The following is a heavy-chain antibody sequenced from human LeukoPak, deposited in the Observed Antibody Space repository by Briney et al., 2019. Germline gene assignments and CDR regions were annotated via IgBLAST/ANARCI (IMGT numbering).Heavy chain of an antibody. D-gene: IGHD3-16*02. V-gene: IGHV3-7*01. CDR3: ARDQVAYYDYVWGSYRSRLFDY. Sequence: QAGGSLRLSCAASGFTFSSYWMRWVRQAPGKGLEWVANIKQDGSENNHVDSVKGRFTISRDNAKNSLYLQMNSLRAEDTAVYYCARDQVAYYDYVWGSYRSRLFDYWGQGTLVTVSS. CDR1: GFTFSSYW. CDR2: IKQDGSEN. J-gene: IGHJ4*02.